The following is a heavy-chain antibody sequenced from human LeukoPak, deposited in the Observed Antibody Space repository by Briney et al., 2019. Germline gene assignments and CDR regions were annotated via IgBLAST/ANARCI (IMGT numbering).Heavy chain of an antibody. D-gene: IGHD3-22*01. Sequence: GGSLRLSCAASGFTFNIYWMHWVRQAPGKGLVWVSRINSDGTGTTYADSVKGRFTISRDNAKNTLYLQMNSLRAEDTAVYYCERVEVDYYDSSGAIDYWGQGTLVTVSS. CDR3: ERVEVDYYDSSGAIDY. CDR2: INSDGTGT. CDR1: GFTFNIYW. V-gene: IGHV3-74*01. J-gene: IGHJ4*02.